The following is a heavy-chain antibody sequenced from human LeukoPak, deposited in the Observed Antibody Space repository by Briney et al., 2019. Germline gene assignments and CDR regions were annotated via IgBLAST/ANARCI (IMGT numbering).Heavy chain of an antibody. CDR2: IKQDGSEK. CDR3: ARDVVDYADYYFDY. J-gene: IGHJ4*02. Sequence: GGSLRLSCAASGVTFSSCGMQWVRQAPGKGLEWVANIKQDGSEKNYVDSVKGRFIISRDNAKNSMYLQMNSLRGDDTAVYYCARDVVDYADYYFDYWGQGTLVTVSS. CDR1: GVTFSSCG. V-gene: IGHV3-7*01. D-gene: IGHD2-8*02.